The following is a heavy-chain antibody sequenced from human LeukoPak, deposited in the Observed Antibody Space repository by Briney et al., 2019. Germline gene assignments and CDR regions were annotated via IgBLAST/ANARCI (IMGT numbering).Heavy chain of an antibody. CDR1: GFTVTDYW. J-gene: IGHJ4*01. V-gene: IGHV3-7*01. Sequence: GGSLRLSCEVSGFTVTDYWMNWVRQAPGKGPEWVASIRQDGSEKTYVDSVKGRFTISRDNTKNSLSLQLNGLRAEETAVYYCARDGTAAGLYFDLWGQGTLVTVSS. CDR3: ARDGTAAGLYFDL. D-gene: IGHD6-13*01. CDR2: IRQDGSEK.